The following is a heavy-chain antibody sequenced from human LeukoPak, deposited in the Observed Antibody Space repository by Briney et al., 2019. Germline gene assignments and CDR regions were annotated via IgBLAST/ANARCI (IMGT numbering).Heavy chain of an antibody. CDR3: AREENYDFWSGYYWDTRYYYYMDV. D-gene: IGHD3-3*01. CDR2: IKEDGSAT. Sequence: GGSLRLSCAASGFTFSSYWMSWVRQAPGKGLEWVANIKEDGSATYYVDSVKGRFTISRDNAKNSLYLQMNSLRAEDTAMYYCAREENYDFWSGYYWDTRYYYYMDVWGKGTTVTVSS. J-gene: IGHJ6*03. CDR1: GFTFSSYW. V-gene: IGHV3-7*01.